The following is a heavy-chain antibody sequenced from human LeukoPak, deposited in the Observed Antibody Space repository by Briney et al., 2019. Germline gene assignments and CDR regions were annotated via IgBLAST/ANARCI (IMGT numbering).Heavy chain of an antibody. D-gene: IGHD2-2*02. J-gene: IGHJ3*02. CDR1: GYTFTSYG. Sequence: ASVKVSCKASGYTFTSYGISWVRQAPGQGLEWMGWISAYNGNTNYAQKLQGRVTMTTDTSTSTAYVELRSLRSDDTAVYYCARPKYLGYCSSTSCYSAFDIWGQGTMVTVSS. CDR2: ISAYNGNT. CDR3: ARPKYLGYCSSTSCYSAFDI. V-gene: IGHV1-18*01.